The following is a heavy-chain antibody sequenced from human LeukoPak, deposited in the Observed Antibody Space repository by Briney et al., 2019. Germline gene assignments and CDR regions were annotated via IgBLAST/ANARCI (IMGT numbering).Heavy chain of an antibody. CDR1: GSTFGDYA. J-gene: IGHJ4*02. D-gene: IGHD1-26*01. Sequence: GGSLRLSCTASGSTFGDYAMSWVRQAPGKGLEWVGFIRSKAYGGTTEYAASVKGRFTISRDDSKSIAYLQMNSLKTEDTAVYYCTRDKWELLPRGDLDYWGQGTLVTVSS. CDR2: IRSKAYGGTT. CDR3: TRDKWELLPRGDLDY. V-gene: IGHV3-49*04.